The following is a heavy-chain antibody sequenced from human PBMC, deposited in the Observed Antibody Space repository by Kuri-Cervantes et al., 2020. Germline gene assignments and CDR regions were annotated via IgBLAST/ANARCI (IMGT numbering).Heavy chain of an antibody. J-gene: IGHJ3*02. Sequence: ASVKVSCKVSGYTLTELSMHWVRQAPGKGLERMGGFDPEDGETIYAQKFQGRVTITAEESTSTAYMELSRLRSEDTAVYYCARGPAKRGWGAFDIWGQGTMVTVSS. CDR1: GYTLTELS. CDR2: FDPEDGET. V-gene: IGHV1-24*01. D-gene: IGHD6-25*01. CDR3: ARGPAKRGWGAFDI.